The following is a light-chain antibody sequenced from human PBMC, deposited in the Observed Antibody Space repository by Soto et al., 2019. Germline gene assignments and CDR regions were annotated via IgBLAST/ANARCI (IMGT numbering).Light chain of an antibody. CDR3: CSYTSGSTPFV. CDR2: DVG. V-gene: IGLV2-14*03. Sequence: QSALTQPASVSGSPGQSITISCTGTSSDVGGYNFVSWYQQHPGKAPKLMIFDVGDRPSGVSNRFSGSKSGNTASLTISGLPAEDEADYYCCSYTSGSTPFVFGTGTKVTVL. CDR1: SSDVGGYNF. J-gene: IGLJ1*01.